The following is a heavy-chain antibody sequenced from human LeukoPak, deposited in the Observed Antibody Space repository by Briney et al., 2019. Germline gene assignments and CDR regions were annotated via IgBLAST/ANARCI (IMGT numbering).Heavy chain of an antibody. V-gene: IGHV4-39*07. D-gene: IGHD4-17*01. Sequence: SETLSLTCTVSGGSISSSSYYWGWIRQPPGKGLEWIGSIYYSGRTFYNPSLKSRVTISVDTSKNQFSLKQSPVTAADTAVYYCARVYGDYVFYMDVWGKGTTVTVSS. J-gene: IGHJ6*03. CDR3: ARVYGDYVFYMDV. CDR2: IYYSGRT. CDR1: GGSISSSSYY.